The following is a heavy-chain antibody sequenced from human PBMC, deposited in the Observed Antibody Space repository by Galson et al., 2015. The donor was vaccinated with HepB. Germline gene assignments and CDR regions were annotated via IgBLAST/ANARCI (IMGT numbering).Heavy chain of an antibody. CDR1: GYTFTSYA. CDR2: ISAYNGNT. D-gene: IGHD2-2*01. Sequence: SVKVSCKASGYTFTSYAMNWVRQAPGQGLEWMGWISAYNGNTNYAQKLQGRVTMTTDTSTSTAYMELRSLRSDDTAVYYCARGTAVYCSSTSCYGDYYYGMDVWGQGTTVTVSS. J-gene: IGHJ6*02. V-gene: IGHV1-18*01. CDR3: ARGTAVYCSSTSCYGDYYYGMDV.